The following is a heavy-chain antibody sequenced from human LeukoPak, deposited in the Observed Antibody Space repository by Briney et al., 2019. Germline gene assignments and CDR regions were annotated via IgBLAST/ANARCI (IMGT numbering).Heavy chain of an antibody. Sequence: GGSLRLSCAVSGFTFSSYTMNWIRQVPGKGLEWVSYIGGSGSPIYYADSVKGRFTISRDNARNSLYLQMNSLRAEDTAVYYCARDRDYSFDYWGQGTLVTVSS. CDR2: IGGSGSPI. V-gene: IGHV3-48*01. CDR3: ARDRDYSFDY. J-gene: IGHJ4*02. CDR1: GFTFSSYT. D-gene: IGHD4-11*01.